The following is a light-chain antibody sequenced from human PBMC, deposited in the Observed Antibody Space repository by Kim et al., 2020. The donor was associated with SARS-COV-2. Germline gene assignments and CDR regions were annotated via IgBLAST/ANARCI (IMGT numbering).Light chain of an antibody. CDR3: QAWDSSPYV. CDR1: KLGDKY. J-gene: IGLJ1*01. Sequence: SYELTQPPSVSVFPGQTASITCSGDKLGDKYASWYQQKSGQSPVLVIYQDNKRPSGIPERFSGSNSGNTATLTISGTQAMDEADYYCQAWDSSPYV. V-gene: IGLV3-1*01. CDR2: QDN.